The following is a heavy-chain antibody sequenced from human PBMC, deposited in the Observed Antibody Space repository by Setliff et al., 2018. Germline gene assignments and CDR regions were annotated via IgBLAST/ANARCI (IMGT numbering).Heavy chain of an antibody. Sequence: AASVKVSCKASGYPFISYDINWVRQAPGQGLEWMGYINTRTGNPMYAQGFTGRFVFSLDPSVSTAYLQISSLKAEDTAVYYCARGVAGIDYWGQGTLVTV. CDR3: ARGVAGIDY. J-gene: IGHJ4*02. CDR2: INTRTGNP. V-gene: IGHV7-4-1*02. D-gene: IGHD6-19*01. CDR1: GYPFISYD.